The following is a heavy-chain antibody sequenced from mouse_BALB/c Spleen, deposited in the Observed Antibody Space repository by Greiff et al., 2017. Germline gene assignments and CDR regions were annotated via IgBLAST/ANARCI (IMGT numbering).Heavy chain of an antibody. CDR2: ISYDGSN. J-gene: IGHJ3*01. CDR1: GYSITSGYY. V-gene: IGHV3-6*02. Sequence: EVKLQESGPGLVKPSQSLSLTCSVTGYSITSGYYWNWIRQFPGNKLEWMGYISYDGSNNYNPSLKNLISITRDTAKNQFCLKLNSVTTEDTATYYCARTGVRRAGFAYWGQGTLVTVSA. CDR3: ARTGVRRAGFAY. D-gene: IGHD2-14*01.